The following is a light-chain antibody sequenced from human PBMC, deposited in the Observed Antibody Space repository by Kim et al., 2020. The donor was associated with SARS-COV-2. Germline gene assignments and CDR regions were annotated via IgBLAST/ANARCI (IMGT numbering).Light chain of an antibody. V-gene: IGLV3-19*01. CDR1: SLRSYN. Sequence: SLVQTVRYTCQGASLRSYNPTWYHQKPGPAPILVIYGKNTRPSGIPDRFSGSSSGNTASLTITGTQAGDEADYYCNSRDSNDNVVFGGGTQLTVL. CDR3: NSRDSNDNVV. CDR2: GKN. J-gene: IGLJ2*01.